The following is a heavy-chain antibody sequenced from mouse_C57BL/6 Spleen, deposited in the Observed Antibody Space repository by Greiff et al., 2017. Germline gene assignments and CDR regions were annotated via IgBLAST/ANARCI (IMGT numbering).Heavy chain of an antibody. CDR2: IYPGSGNT. CDR1: GYTFTDYY. CDR3: ARDTTVVMDY. Sequence: VQLQQSGAELVRPGASVKLSCKASGYTFTDYYINWVKQRPGQGLEWIARIYPGSGNTYYNEKFKGKATLTAEKSSSTAYMQLSSLTSEDSAVYFCARDTTVVMDYWGQGTSVTVSS. V-gene: IGHV1-76*01. D-gene: IGHD1-1*01. J-gene: IGHJ4*01.